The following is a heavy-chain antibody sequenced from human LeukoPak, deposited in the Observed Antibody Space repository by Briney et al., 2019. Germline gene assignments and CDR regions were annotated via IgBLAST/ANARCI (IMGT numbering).Heavy chain of an antibody. V-gene: IGHV3-30-3*01. J-gene: IGHJ5*02. Sequence: GRSLRLSCAASGFTFSSYTMHWVRQAPGKGLEWVAVISYDESNKYYADSVKGRFTISKDNAKNSLYLQMNSLRAEDTAVYYCARGLLWFGELSWFDPWGQGTLVTVSS. D-gene: IGHD3-10*01. CDR1: GFTFSSYT. CDR2: ISYDESNK. CDR3: ARGLLWFGELSWFDP.